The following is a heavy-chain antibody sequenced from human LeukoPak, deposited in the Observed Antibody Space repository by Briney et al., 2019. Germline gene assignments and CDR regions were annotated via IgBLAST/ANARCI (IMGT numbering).Heavy chain of an antibody. Sequence: GGSLKLACDASGFSFGVYTMNWVRQAPGKGLEWVASISGRSSNTDYRDSVWGRFTVSRDNAKGTLYLQMSGLRVEDTAVYYCARENGFGDSFDFWGHGTMVIVSA. D-gene: IGHD2-8*01. CDR2: ISGRSSNT. J-gene: IGHJ3*01. CDR1: GFSFGVYT. CDR3: ARENGFGDSFDF. V-gene: IGHV3-21*01.